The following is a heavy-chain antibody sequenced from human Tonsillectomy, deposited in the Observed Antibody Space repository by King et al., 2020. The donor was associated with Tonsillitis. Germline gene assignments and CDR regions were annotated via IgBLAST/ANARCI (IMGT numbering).Heavy chain of an antibody. CDR2: ISHDGSNK. CDR1: GFTFSSYG. Sequence: HVQLVESGGGVVQPGRSLRLSCAASGFTFSSYGMHWVRQAPGKGLEWVAVISHDGSNKYYADSVKGRFTISRDSSKNTLYLQMNSLRAEDTAGYYCAKRAAYDILTGYYPYYFDYWGQGTLVTVSS. J-gene: IGHJ4*02. V-gene: IGHV3-30*18. D-gene: IGHD3-9*01. CDR3: AKRAAYDILTGYYPYYFDY.